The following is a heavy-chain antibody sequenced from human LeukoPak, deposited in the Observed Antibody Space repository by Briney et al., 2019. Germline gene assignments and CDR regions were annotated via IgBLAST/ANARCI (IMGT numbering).Heavy chain of an antibody. D-gene: IGHD1-26*01. V-gene: IGHV3-66*01. CDR2: IYSGGST. Sequence: GGSLRLSCAASGFTVSSNYMSWVRQAPGKGLEWVSVIYSGGSTYYADSVKGRFTISRDNSKNTLYLQMNSLRAEDTAVYYCARSEGIILRGQYSAPMDVWGQGTTVTVSS. CDR3: ARSEGIILRGQYSAPMDV. CDR1: GFTVSSNY. J-gene: IGHJ6*02.